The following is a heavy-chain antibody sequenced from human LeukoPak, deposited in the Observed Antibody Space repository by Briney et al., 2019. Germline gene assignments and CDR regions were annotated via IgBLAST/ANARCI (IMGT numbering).Heavy chain of an antibody. CDR2: IDNRWST. CDR1: GGSISSTGYY. Sequence: PSQTLSLTCTVSGGSISSTGYYWTWIRQPAGKGLEWIGHIDNRWSTNCNPSLKSRVTISVHTSKNQFSLNLTSVTAADTAVYYCARDCEFCDLLFYMNVWGKGTTVTVSS. V-gene: IGHV4-61*09. CDR3: ARDCEFCDLLFYMNV. D-gene: IGHD3-16*01. J-gene: IGHJ6*03.